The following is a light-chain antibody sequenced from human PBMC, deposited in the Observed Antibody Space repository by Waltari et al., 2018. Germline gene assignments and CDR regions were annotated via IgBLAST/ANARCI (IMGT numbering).Light chain of an antibody. CDR3: CSYAGSSPHVI. V-gene: IGLV2-23*01. CDR1: SSYVGSYRF. J-gene: IGLJ2*01. CDR2: GGS. Sequence: QSALTQPAPVSGSPDQSITISCIGSSSYVGSYRFVPWYQQHPGKAPQLMIYGGSQRPSGVSNRFSGSKSGNTASLTISGLRAEDEADYYCCSYAGSSPHVIFGGGTKLTVL.